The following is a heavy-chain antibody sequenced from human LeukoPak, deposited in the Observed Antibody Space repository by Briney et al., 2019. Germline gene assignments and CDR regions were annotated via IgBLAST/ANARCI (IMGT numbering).Heavy chain of an antibody. J-gene: IGHJ4*02. CDR2: IYYSGST. D-gene: IGHD3-22*01. CDR3: ARTYYYDSSGYYYPFDY. Sequence: SETLSLTCTVSGGSISSYYWSWIRQPPGKGLEWIGYIYYSGSTNYNPSLKSRVTISVDTSKNQFSLKPSSVTAADTAVYYCARTYYYDSSGYYYPFDYWGQGTLVTVSS. V-gene: IGHV4-59*01. CDR1: GGSISSYY.